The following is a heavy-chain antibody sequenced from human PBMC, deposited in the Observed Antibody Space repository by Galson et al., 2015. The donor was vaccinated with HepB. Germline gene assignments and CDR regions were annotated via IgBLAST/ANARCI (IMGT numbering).Heavy chain of an antibody. J-gene: IGHJ3*02. CDR1: GGSISSFY. D-gene: IGHD2-15*01. CDR2: VYYNGRT. V-gene: IGHV4-59*01. CDR3: ARDVQLLNAFDM. Sequence: SETLSLTCTVSGGSISSFYWSWIRQPTGKGLEWIGFVYYNGRTNYNPSFKSRVTISVDSSKNQVSLKLTSVTAADTAMYYCARDVQLLNAFDMWGQGTMVTVSS.